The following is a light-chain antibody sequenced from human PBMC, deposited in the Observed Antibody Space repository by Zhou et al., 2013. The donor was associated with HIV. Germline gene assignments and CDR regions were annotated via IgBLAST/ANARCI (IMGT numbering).Light chain of an antibody. J-gene: IGKJ1*01. CDR1: ESIGQW. CDR2: KAS. Sequence: DILLTQSPLALSVYIGDRVTITCRANESIGQWLAWYQQKPGKAPKVVIYKASTLESGVPSRFSGSGSGTDFTLTISSLQPEDFATYYCQQSYNTPWTFGQGTKVE. V-gene: IGKV1-5*03. CDR3: QQSYNTPWT.